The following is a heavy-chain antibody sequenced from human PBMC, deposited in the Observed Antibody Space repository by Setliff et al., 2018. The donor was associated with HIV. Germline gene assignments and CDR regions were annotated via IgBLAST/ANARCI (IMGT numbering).Heavy chain of an antibody. D-gene: IGHD3-10*01. V-gene: IGHV4-4*08. Sequence: SETLSLTCTVSGDSISSYYWSWIRQPPGKGLEWIGYIYTSWITDYNPSRKSRVTISGDTSKNQFSLKLSSVTAADTAVYYCARDRRGYYYGSGSCYMDVWGTGTTVTDSS. CDR3: ARDRRGYYYGSGSCYMDV. CDR1: GDSISSYY. J-gene: IGHJ6*03. CDR2: IYTSWIT.